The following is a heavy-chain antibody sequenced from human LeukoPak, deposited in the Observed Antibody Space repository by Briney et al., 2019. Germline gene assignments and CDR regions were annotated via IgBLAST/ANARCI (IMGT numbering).Heavy chain of an antibody. D-gene: IGHD3-22*01. CDR3: ARRRYYDGSGYLE. CDR1: GDSVSRSDSY. CDR2: IYYSGRT. J-gene: IGHJ1*01. V-gene: IGHV4-39*01. Sequence: PSETLSLTCSLSGDSVSRSDSYWDWLRQPPGTGLEGVGTIYYSGRTYYSPSLKSRVTMSVDPSNNQFSLNLRSVTAADTALYYCARRRYYDGSGYLEWGQGTLLSVSS.